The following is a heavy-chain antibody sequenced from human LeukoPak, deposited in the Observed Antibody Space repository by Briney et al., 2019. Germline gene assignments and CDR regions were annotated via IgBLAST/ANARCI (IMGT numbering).Heavy chain of an antibody. CDR3: ARPSVRYYESRGFPNWFDP. J-gene: IGHJ5*02. CDR1: GGSISSYY. Sequence: PSETLSLTCTVSGGSISSYYWSWIRQPPGKGLEWIGYIYHTGTTNYNPSLKSRVTMAVNTSKNQFSLKLRSVTAADTAVYYCARPSVRYYESRGFPNWFDPWGQGTLVTVSS. CDR2: IYHTGTT. D-gene: IGHD3-22*01. V-gene: IGHV4-59*08.